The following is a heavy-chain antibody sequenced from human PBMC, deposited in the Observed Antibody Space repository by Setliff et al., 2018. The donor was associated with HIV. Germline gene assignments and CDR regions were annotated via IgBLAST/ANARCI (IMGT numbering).Heavy chain of an antibody. CDR3: ARGRNYGSPYFYYVDV. J-gene: IGHJ6*03. D-gene: IGHD3-10*01. Sequence: SETLSLTCAVSGGSISSSNWWSWVRQAPGEGLEWIGEIDHTGSTNYNLSLKSRITMSADPSKNQFSLKVRSVIAADTALYYCARGRNYGSPYFYYVDVWGKGTTVTVSS. V-gene: IGHV4-4*02. CDR1: GGSISSSNW. CDR2: IDHTGST.